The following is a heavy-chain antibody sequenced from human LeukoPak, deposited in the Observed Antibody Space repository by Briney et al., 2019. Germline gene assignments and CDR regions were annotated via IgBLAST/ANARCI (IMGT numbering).Heavy chain of an antibody. CDR1: GFTVSSYY. Sequence: GGSLRLSCAASGFTVSSYYMNWVRQAPGKGLEWVSSISSSSSYIYYADSVKGRFTISRDNAKNSLYLQMNSLRAEDTAVYYCARGVGATPLDYWGQGTLVTVSS. D-gene: IGHD1-26*01. CDR3: ARGVGATPLDY. J-gene: IGHJ4*02. V-gene: IGHV3-21*01. CDR2: ISSSSSYI.